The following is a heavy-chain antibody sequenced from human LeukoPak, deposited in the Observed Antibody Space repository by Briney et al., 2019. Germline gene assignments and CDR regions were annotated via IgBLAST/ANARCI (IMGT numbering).Heavy chain of an antibody. CDR2: ISGSGGST. CDR3: AKYDSSGMYYFDY. J-gene: IGHJ4*02. V-gene: IGHV3-23*01. CDR1: GFTFSSYA. Sequence: GGSLRLSCAASGFTFSSYAMSWVRQAPGKGLEWVSAISGSGGSTYYADSVKGRFTISRDNSKNTLYLQMNSLRAEDTTVCYCAKYDSSGMYYFDYWGQGTLVTVSS. D-gene: IGHD3-22*01.